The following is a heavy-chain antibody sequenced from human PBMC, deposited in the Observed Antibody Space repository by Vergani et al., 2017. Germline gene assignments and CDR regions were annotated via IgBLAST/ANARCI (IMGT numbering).Heavy chain of an antibody. Sequence: VQLVQSAAEVKKPGSSVKVSCKASGGTFDIFAFSWVRQAPGQALEWMGGIIPMYGTRNYAQKFQGRVTISADEPTSTVYMELSRLTSDDTAVYYCARDKGVIIVAPDWGQGTLVTVSS. CDR3: ARDKGVIIVAPD. D-gene: IGHD2/OR15-2a*01. J-gene: IGHJ4*02. CDR2: IIPMYGTR. V-gene: IGHV1-69*12. CDR1: GGTFDIFA.